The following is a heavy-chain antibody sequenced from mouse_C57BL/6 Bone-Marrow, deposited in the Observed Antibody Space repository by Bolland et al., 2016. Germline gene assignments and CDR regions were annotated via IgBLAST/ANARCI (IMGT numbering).Heavy chain of an antibody. V-gene: IGHV1-78*01. D-gene: IGHD2-4*01. Sequence: TKYNEKFKGKATLTADKSSSTAYMQLNSLTSEDSAVYFCARSGYDYSYYAMDYWGQGTS. J-gene: IGHJ4*01. CDR2: T. CDR3: ARSGYDYSYYAMDY.